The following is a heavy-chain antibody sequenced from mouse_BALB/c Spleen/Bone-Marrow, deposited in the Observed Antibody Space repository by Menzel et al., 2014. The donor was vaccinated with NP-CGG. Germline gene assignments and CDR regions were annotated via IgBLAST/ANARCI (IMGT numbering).Heavy chain of an antibody. V-gene: IGHV7-1*02. Sequence: EGKPMESGGGLVQPGDSLRLSCATSGFTFSDFYMEWVRQPPGKRLEWIAASRNKAKHYTTEYSASVKGRFIVSRDISHSILYLQMNALRAEDTAIYYCARDVGYGNYFVYWGQGTLVTVSA. CDR1: GFTFSDFY. D-gene: IGHD2-10*02. CDR2: SRNKAKHYTT. CDR3: ARDVGYGNYFVY. J-gene: IGHJ3*01.